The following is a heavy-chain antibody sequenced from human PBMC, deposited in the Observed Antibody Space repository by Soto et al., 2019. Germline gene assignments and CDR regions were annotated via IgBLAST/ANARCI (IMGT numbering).Heavy chain of an antibody. Sequence: EVQLLESGGGLVQPGGSLRLSCAASGFTFSSYVMSWVRQAPGMGLEWVSAISGGHTTYYADSVKGRFTISRDNSKNTLYLQMNSLRAEDTALYYCAKDYESESYSGKYAIDSWGQGTLVSVST. CDR2: ISGGHTT. D-gene: IGHD1-26*01. V-gene: IGHV3-23*01. CDR3: AKDYESESYSGKYAIDS. J-gene: IGHJ5*01. CDR1: GFTFSSYV.